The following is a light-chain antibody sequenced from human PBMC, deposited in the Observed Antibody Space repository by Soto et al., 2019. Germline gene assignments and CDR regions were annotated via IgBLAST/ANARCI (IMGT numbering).Light chain of an antibody. CDR3: CSYAGSYTWV. J-gene: IGLJ3*02. CDR2: DVN. CDR1: SSDVGNYNY. Sequence: QSALTQPRSVSGSPGQSVTISCTGTSSDVGNYNYVSWYQQHPGKAPKVMIYDVNKWPSGVPDRFSGSKSGNTASLTSSGLQAEDEADYYCCSYAGSYTWVFGGGTQLTVL. V-gene: IGLV2-11*01.